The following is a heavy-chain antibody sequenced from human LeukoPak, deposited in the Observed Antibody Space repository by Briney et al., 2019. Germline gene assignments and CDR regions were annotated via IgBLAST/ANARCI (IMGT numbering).Heavy chain of an antibody. CDR2: INEDGSEK. CDR3: ARNGGIQTFDI. D-gene: IGHD4-23*01. V-gene: IGHV3-7*01. Sequence: ETLSLTCTFSGVSISSDGYYWGWVRQPPGKGLEWVANINEDGSEKYYVDSVKGRFTISRDNAKNSLYLQMNSPRVEDTAVYYCARNGGIQTFDIWGQGTMVTVSS. J-gene: IGHJ3*02. CDR1: GVSISSDG.